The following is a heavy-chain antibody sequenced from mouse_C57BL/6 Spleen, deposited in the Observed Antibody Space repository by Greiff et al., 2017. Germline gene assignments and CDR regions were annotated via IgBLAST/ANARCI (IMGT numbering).Heavy chain of an antibody. CDR2: IWSGGST. CDR3: ARTSYDYELAY. Sequence: QVQLQQSGPGLVQPSQSLSITCTVSGFSLTSYGVHWVRQSPGKGLEWLGVIWSGGSTDYNAAFISRLSISKDNSKSQVFFKMNSLQADDSAIYYCARTSYDYELAYWGQGTLVTVSA. D-gene: IGHD2-4*01. J-gene: IGHJ3*01. V-gene: IGHV2-2*01. CDR1: GFSLTSYG.